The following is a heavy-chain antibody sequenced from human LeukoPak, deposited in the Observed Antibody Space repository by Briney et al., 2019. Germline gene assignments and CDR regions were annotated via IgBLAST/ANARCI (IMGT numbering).Heavy chain of an antibody. CDR3: ARDYRIDYYGSGSYVRAFDI. J-gene: IGHJ3*02. CDR2: INPNSGGT. Sequence: ASVKVSCKASGYTFTGYYMHWVRQAPGQGLEWMGWINPNSGGTNYAQKFQGRVTMTRDTSISTAYMELSRLRSDDTAVYYCARDYRIDYYGSGSYVRAFDIWGQGTMVTVSS. V-gene: IGHV1-2*02. D-gene: IGHD3-10*01. CDR1: GYTFTGYY.